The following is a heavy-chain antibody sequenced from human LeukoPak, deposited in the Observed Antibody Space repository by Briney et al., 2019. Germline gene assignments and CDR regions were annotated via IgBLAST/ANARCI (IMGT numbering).Heavy chain of an antibody. CDR3: ARALSKKGSWFDP. CDR2: IYYSGST. V-gene: IGHV4-59*12. Sequence: SETLSLTCTVSGGSISSYYWSWIRQPPGKGLEWIGYIYYSGSTNYNPSLKSRVTMSVDTSKNQFSLKLSSVTAADTAVYYCARALSKKGSWFDPWGQGTLVTVSS. D-gene: IGHD3-10*01. J-gene: IGHJ5*02. CDR1: GGSISSYY.